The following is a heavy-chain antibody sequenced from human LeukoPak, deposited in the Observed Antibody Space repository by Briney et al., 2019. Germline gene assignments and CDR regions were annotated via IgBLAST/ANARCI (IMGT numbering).Heavy chain of an antibody. CDR1: GFTFSSYS. CDR3: ARDLEVAATPDYYYGMDV. CDR2: ISSSSSYI. Sequence: PGRSLRLSCAASGFTFSSYSMNWVRQAPGKGLEWVSSISSSSSYIYYADSVKGRFTISRDNAKNSLYLQMNSLRAEDTAVYYCARDLEVAATPDYYYGMDVWGQGTTVTVSS. J-gene: IGHJ6*02. V-gene: IGHV3-21*01. D-gene: IGHD2-15*01.